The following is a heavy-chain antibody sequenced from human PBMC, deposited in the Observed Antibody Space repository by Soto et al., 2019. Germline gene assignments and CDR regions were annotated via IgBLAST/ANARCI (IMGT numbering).Heavy chain of an antibody. CDR1: GFTFSSYA. D-gene: IGHD4-17*01. Sequence: EVQVLESGGGLVQPGGSLRLSCAASGFTFSSYAMSWVRQAPGQGLEWVSAISGSGSNPYYADSVKGRFTISRDNSKNTLYLQMNSLRAEHTALYYFAKTASMTIRDGFDHWGQGTLVTVSS. CDR2: ISGSGSNP. J-gene: IGHJ4*02. V-gene: IGHV3-23*01. CDR3: AKTASMTIRDGFDH.